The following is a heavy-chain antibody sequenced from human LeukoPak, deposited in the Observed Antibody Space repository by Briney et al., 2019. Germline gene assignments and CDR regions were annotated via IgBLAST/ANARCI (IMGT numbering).Heavy chain of an antibody. CDR1: GGSISSYY. V-gene: IGHV4-59*08. Sequence: SETLSLTCTVSGGSISSYYWSWIRQPPGRGLEGIGYSYYCWSTDYNPSLKRRVTISVDTSKNQFSLKLSSVTAADTAVYYCASHDWQQQPPGWWRQGTLVTVSS. J-gene: IGHJ4*02. D-gene: IGHD6-13*01. CDR2: SYYCWST. CDR3: ASHDWQQQPPGW.